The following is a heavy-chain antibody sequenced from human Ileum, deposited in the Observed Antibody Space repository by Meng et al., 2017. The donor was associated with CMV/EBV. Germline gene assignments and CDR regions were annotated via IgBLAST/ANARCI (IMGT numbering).Heavy chain of an antibody. V-gene: IGHV1-45*02. CDR3: VRSSLNGDQSYFDS. Sequence: QMQLGQSGAEVKKTWASVKISSKASEYLLTYRYLHWVRQAPGQALEWMGWITPYNGNFPYAQQFPALLTLPRAPSLRPVSLDLTGLPSGYSAISYCVRSSLNGDQSYFDSWGQGTLVTVSS. J-gene: IGHJ4*02. CDR2: ITPYNGNF. CDR1: EYLLTYRY.